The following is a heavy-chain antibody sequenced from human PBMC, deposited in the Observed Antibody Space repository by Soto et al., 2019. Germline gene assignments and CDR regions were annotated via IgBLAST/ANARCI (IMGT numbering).Heavy chain of an antibody. CDR3: TRHTGERRYYYYYMDV. CDR1: GFTFSGSA. D-gene: IGHD1-1*01. V-gene: IGHV3-73*01. CDR2: IRSKANSYAT. J-gene: IGHJ6*03. Sequence: PGGSLRLSCAASGFTFSGSAMHWVRQASGKGLEWVGRIRSKANSYATAYAASVKGRFTISRDDSKNTAYLQMNSLKTEDTAVYYCTRHTGERRYYYYYMDVWGKGTTVTVSS.